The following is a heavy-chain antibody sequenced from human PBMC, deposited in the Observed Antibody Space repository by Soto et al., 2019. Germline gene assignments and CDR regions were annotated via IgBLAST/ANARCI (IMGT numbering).Heavy chain of an antibody. D-gene: IGHD6-6*01. J-gene: IGHJ4*02. Sequence: SETLSLTCTVSGGSISGYYCSWIRQAPGKGLEWIGYISYSGSPNYDPSLKSRVTISVDTSQNQFSLKLTSVTAADTAVYYCARAGRSSSKTVFDYWGQGTLVTVSS. CDR2: ISYSGSP. CDR3: ARAGRSSSKTVFDY. V-gene: IGHV4-59*01. CDR1: GGSISGYY.